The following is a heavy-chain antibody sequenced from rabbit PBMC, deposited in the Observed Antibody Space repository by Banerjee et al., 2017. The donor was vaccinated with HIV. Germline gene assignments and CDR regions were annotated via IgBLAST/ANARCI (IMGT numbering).Heavy chain of an antibody. V-gene: IGHV1S7*01. D-gene: IGHD6-1*01. CDR1: GFSFSSYY. CDR3: ARSYAGYGYATIFDL. J-gene: IGHJ4*01. CDR2: IYAGKGST. Sequence: QQLEESGGGLVKPEGSLTITCTASGFSFSSYYMSWVRQAPGKGLEWIGIIYAGKGSTDYASWVNGRFTISSDNAQNTVDLQMNSLTAADTATYFCARSYAGYGYATIFDLWGPGTLVTVS.